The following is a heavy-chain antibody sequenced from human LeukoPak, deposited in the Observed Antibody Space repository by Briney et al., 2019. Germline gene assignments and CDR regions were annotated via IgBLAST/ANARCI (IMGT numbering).Heavy chain of an antibody. J-gene: IGHJ5*02. CDR3: AKGGPEASAGLSWFDP. CDR1: GGSINFYY. V-gene: IGHV4-59*01. Sequence: SETLSLTCTLSGGSINFYYWHWMRQPPGRGLEWIGHTFYSGNAKYNPSLESRVTISVDRSKNQISLNLSSVTAADTAVYYCAKGGPEASAGLSWFDPWGQGTLVTVSS. CDR2: TFYSGNA. D-gene: IGHD1-14*01.